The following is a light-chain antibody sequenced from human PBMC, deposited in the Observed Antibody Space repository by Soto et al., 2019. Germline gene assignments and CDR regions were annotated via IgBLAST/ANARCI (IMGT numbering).Light chain of an antibody. J-gene: IGLJ2*01. V-gene: IGLV1-44*01. CDR1: SSNIGSNP. CDR2: TNN. Sequence: QAVVTQPPSASGTPGLRVTISCSGSSSNIGSNPVNWYQQLPGTAPKLLIYTNNQRPSGVPDRFSGSKSGTSASLAISGLQSDDEADYYCAAWDDSLIGVVFGGGTKLTVL. CDR3: AAWDDSLIGVV.